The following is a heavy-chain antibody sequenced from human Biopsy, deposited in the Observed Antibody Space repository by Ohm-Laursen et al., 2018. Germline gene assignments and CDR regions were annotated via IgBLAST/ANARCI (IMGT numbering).Heavy chain of an antibody. CDR1: GYTSTSYD. CDR2: LNPVSGNS. J-gene: IGHJ5*02. CDR3: GRAVRNQLLTDP. V-gene: IGHV1-8*01. Sequence: ASVKVSCKASGYTSTSYDITWVRQASGQGPEWIGWLNPVSGNSNFGQKFRGRVTVTSDTSISTAYMELSGLTSDDTATYYCGRAVRNQLLTDPWGQGTLVTVSS. D-gene: IGHD1-7*01.